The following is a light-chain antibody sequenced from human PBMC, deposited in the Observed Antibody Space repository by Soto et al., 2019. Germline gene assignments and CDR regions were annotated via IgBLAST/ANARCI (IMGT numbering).Light chain of an antibody. CDR3: QQYGSAPWT. V-gene: IGKV3-20*01. Sequence: ETVLTQSPGTLSLSPGERATLSCRASQTIRSTYLAWYRQTPGQAPRLLIYGASNRATGIADRFSGSGSGTDLALFIRRLEPEDFALYYCQQYGSAPWTFGQGTKLDIK. CDR1: QTIRSTY. J-gene: IGKJ1*01. CDR2: GAS.